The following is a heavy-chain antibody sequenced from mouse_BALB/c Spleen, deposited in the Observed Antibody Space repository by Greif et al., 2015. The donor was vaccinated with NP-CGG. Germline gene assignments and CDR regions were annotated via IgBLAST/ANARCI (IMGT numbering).Heavy chain of an antibody. D-gene: IGHD2-3*01. CDR1: GFAFSSYD. Sequence: EVQVVEPGGGLVKPGGSLKLSCAASGFAFSSYDMSWVRQTPEKRLEWVAYISSGGGSTYYPDTVKGRFTISRDNAKNTLYLQMSSLKSEDTAMYYCARYDGYYYYAMDYWGQGTSVTVSS. J-gene: IGHJ4*01. CDR3: ARYDGYYYYAMDY. CDR2: ISSGGGST. V-gene: IGHV5-12-1*01.